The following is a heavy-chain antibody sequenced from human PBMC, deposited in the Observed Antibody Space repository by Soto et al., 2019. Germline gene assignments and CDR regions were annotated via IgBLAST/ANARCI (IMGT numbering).Heavy chain of an antibody. CDR2: IYYGGGT. CDR3: ARGSPTLGYCSNGVCTYFDS. D-gene: IGHD2-8*01. J-gene: IGHJ4*02. Sequence: SETLSLTCSVSGGSIGSYYWSWIRQPPGKGLEWIGYIYYGGGTNNNPSLRSRVTISIDTSKNQFSLKLSSVTAADTAVYYCARGSPTLGYCSNGVCTYFDSWGQGTLVTAPQ. CDR1: GGSIGSYY. V-gene: IGHV4-59*01.